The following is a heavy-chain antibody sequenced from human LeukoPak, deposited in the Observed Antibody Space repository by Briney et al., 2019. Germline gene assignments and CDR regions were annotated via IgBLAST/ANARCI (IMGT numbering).Heavy chain of an antibody. CDR1: GYTFIDYY. Sequence: ASVKVSCKASGYTFIDYYMHWVRRAPGQGLEWMGWINPNNGGTNYAQKFQSRVTMTRDTSISTAYMELSRLTSDDTAIYYCARGVLAGYDSSGYPFYNWFDPWGQGTLVTVSS. V-gene: IGHV1-2*02. J-gene: IGHJ5*02. D-gene: IGHD3-22*01. CDR3: ARGVLAGYDSSGYPFYNWFDP. CDR2: INPNNGGT.